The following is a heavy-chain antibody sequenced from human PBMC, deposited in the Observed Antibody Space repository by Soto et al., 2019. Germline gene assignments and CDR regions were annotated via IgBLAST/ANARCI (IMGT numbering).Heavy chain of an antibody. J-gene: IGHJ6*03. V-gene: IGHV3-9*01. D-gene: IGHD3-16*01. CDR3: AKDHGGGTYFFYTYMDV. CDR2: ISWNSGSI. Sequence: DVQLVESGGGLIQPGRSLRLSCAASGFTFVDYAMHWVRQPPGKGLEWVSTISWNSGSISYADSVRGRFTISRDNAKNALYLQMNSLRVEDTALYYCAKDHGGGTYFFYTYMDVWGKGTTVTVS. CDR1: GFTFVDYA.